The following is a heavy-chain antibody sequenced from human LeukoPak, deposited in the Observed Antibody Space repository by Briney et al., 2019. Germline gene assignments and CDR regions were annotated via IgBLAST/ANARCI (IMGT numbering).Heavy chain of an antibody. CDR3: ARDGREQQLFGPNQYYYYYYMDV. V-gene: IGHV4-34*01. CDR2: INHSGST. Sequence: SSETLSLTCAVYGGSFSGYYWSWIRQPPGKGLEWIGEINHSGSTYYNPSLKSRVTISVDTSKNQFSLKLSSVTAADTAVYYCARDGREQQLFGPNQYYYYYYMDVWGKGTTVTVSS. CDR1: GGSFSGYY. J-gene: IGHJ6*03. D-gene: IGHD6-13*01.